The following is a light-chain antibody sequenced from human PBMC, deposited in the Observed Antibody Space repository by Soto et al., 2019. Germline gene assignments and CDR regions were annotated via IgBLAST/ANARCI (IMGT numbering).Light chain of an antibody. V-gene: IGKV3-11*01. J-gene: IGKJ5*01. CDR3: QQRSNWPIT. CDR1: QIVSSY. Sequence: EIVLTQSPATLSLSPGERSTLSFMASQIVSSYLAWYQQKPGQAPRLLIYDASNRATGIPAKFSGSGSGTDFALIICCLEPGDFAVYSCQQRSNWPITFGQGRRLEIK. CDR2: DAS.